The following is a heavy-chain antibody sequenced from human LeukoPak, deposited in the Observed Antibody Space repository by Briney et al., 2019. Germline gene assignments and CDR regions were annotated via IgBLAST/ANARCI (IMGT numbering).Heavy chain of an antibody. Sequence: GGSLRLSCAASGFTFSSYAMHWVRQAPGKGLEWVAVISYDGSNKYYADSVKGRFTISRDNSKNTLYLQMNSLRAEDTAVYYCARDGPDTITILTGSSWGQGTLVTVSS. V-gene: IGHV3-30*04. CDR1: GFTFSSYA. D-gene: IGHD3-9*01. CDR3: ARDGPDTITILTGSS. CDR2: ISYDGSNK. J-gene: IGHJ4*02.